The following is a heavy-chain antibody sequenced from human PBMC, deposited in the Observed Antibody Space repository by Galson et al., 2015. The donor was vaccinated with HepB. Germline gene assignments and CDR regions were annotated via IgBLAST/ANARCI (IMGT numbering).Heavy chain of an antibody. J-gene: IGHJ4*02. Sequence: SLRLSCAASGFTFSTYVMSWVRQAPGKGLECVSAISGSAGSTCYSDSVKGRFTISRDNSKNTLYLQMNSLRAEDTAKYYCAKDFLCANAVCPIDYWGQGTLVTVSS. D-gene: IGHD2-8*01. V-gene: IGHV3-23*01. CDR2: ISGSAGST. CDR3: AKDFLCANAVCPIDY. CDR1: GFTFSTYV.